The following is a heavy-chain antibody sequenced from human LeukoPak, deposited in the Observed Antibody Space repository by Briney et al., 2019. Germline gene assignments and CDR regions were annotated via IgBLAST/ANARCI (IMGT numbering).Heavy chain of an antibody. D-gene: IGHD6-19*01. CDR2: IYYSGST. V-gene: IGHV4-39*07. CDR3: ARSTSSGEPLFDY. Sequence: SETLSLTCTVSGGSISSSSYYWGWIRQPPGKGLEWIGSIYYSGSTYYNPSLKSRVTISVDTSKNQFSLQLNSVTPEDTAVYYCARSTSSGEPLFDYWGQGTLVTVSS. J-gene: IGHJ4*02. CDR1: GGSISSSSYY.